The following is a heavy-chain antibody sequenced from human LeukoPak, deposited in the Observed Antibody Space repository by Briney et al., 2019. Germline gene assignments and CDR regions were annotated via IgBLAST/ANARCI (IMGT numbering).Heavy chain of an antibody. J-gene: IGHJ4*02. Sequence: PGGSLRLSCAASGFTVSSNYMSWVRQGPGKGLEWVSVIYSGGSTYYADSVKGRFTISRDNSKNTLYLQMNSLRAEDTAVYYCARIQEGSDFDYWGQGTLVTVSS. V-gene: IGHV3-53*01. CDR3: ARIQEGSDFDY. CDR2: IYSGGST. CDR1: GFTVSSNY.